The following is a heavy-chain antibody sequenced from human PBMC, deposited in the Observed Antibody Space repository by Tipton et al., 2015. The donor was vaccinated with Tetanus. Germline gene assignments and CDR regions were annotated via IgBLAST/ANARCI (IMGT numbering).Heavy chain of an antibody. CDR3: ARVGLVMAARRRNWFDP. V-gene: IGHV4-59*01. D-gene: IGHD6-6*01. CDR1: GGSISSYY. Sequence: SGGSISSYYWSWIRQPPGKGLEWIGYIYYSGSTNHNPSLKSRVTISVDTSKNQFSLKLSSVTAADTAVYYCARVGLVMAARRRNWFDPWGQGTLVTVSS. CDR2: IYYSGST. J-gene: IGHJ5*02.